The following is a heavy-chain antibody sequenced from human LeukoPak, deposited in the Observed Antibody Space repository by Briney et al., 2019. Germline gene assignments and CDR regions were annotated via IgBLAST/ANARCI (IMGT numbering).Heavy chain of an antibody. CDR3: ARKLSDTTSA. CDR2: INTNTGNP. J-gene: IGHJ5*02. CDR1: GYTFNSYA. D-gene: IGHD1-1*01. V-gene: IGHV7-4-1*02. Sequence: GASVKVSCKASGYTFNSYAMNWVRQAPGQGLEWMGWINTNTGNPMYAQGFTGRFVFSLNTSVSTAYLQISSLKAEDTVVYYCARKLSDTTSAWGQGTLVTVSS.